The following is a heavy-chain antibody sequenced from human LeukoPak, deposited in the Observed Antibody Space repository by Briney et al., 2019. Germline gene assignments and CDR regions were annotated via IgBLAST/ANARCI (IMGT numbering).Heavy chain of an antibody. CDR3: AREGSVPSGWSFFDY. V-gene: IGHV3-48*03. CDR1: GFTFRSSE. J-gene: IGHJ4*02. CDR2: IGNSGNTM. Sequence: GGSLRLSCAASGFTFRSSEMNWVRQAPGKGLEWVSYIGNSGNTMYADSVKGRFTISRDNAKDSVYLQMNSLRAEDTAIYYCAREGSVPSGWSFFDYWGRGALVTVSS. D-gene: IGHD2-15*01.